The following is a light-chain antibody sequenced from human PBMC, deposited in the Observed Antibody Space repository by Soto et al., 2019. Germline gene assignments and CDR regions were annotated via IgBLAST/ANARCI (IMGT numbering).Light chain of an antibody. CDR3: ETWDSNTQRV. Sequence: QPVLTQSSSASASLGSSVKLTCTLSSGHSSYIIAWHQQQPGKAPRYLMKLEGSGSYNKGSGVPDRFSGSSSGADRYLTISNLQSEDEAVYYCETWDSNTQRVFGGGTKLTVL. CDR1: SGHSSYI. V-gene: IGLV4-60*03. J-gene: IGLJ2*01. CDR2: LEGSGSY.